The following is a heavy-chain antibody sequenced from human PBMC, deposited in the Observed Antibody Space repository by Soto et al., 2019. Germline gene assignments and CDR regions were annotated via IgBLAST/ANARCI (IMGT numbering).Heavy chain of an antibody. Sequence: AASVKVSCKAPGDTFTSYYLNWVRQAPGQGLEWMGVINPHGGSTKYAQKFRGRITMTRDTSRSTVHMELSSLRFDDTAIYYCARSSGGNFGIIIEGSNWFDPWGQGTLVTVSS. CDR3: ARSSGGNFGIIIEGSNWFDP. CDR1: GDTFTSYY. D-gene: IGHD3-3*01. CDR2: INPHGGST. V-gene: IGHV1-46*01. J-gene: IGHJ5*02.